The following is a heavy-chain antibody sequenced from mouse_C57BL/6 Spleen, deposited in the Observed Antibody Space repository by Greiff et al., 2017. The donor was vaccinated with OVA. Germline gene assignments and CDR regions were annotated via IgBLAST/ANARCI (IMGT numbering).Heavy chain of an antibody. J-gene: IGHJ4*01. Sequence: VQLQQSGPGLVKPSQSLSLTCSVTGYSITSGYYWNWIRQFPGNKLEWMGYISYDGSNNYNPSLKNRISITRDTSKNQFFLKLNSVTTEDTATYYCARHYYGSRGAMDYWGQGTSVTVSS. V-gene: IGHV3-6*01. CDR1: GYSITSGYY. CDR3: ARHYYGSRGAMDY. CDR2: ISYDGSN. D-gene: IGHD1-1*01.